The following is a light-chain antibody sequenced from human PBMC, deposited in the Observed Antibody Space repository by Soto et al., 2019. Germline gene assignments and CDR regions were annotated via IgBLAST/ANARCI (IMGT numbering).Light chain of an antibody. CDR3: QRYNSWLIFT. CDR1: QSISTN. Sequence: EIVMTQSPATLSVSPGERATLSCRASQSISTNLAGYQQKPGQAPRLLIYGGDTRATGVPAGFSGSGSGTEFIHTIRSLQSEDFAVYFCQRYNSWLIFTFGPGTKVDLK. J-gene: IGKJ3*01. V-gene: IGKV3-15*01. CDR2: GGD.